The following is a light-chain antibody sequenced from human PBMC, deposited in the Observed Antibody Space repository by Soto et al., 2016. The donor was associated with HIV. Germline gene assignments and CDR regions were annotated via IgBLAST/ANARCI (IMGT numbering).Light chain of an antibody. V-gene: IGLV3-21*03. CDR1: NIRSKS. J-gene: IGLJ2*01. CDR2: DDS. CDR3: QVWDSGSDHHVV. Sequence: SYELTQPPSMPVAPGKTARITCGGNNIRSKSVHWYQQKPGQAPVLVVYDDSDRPSGIPERFSGSNSGNTATLTISRVEAGDEADYYCQVWDSGSDHHVVFGGGTKLTVL.